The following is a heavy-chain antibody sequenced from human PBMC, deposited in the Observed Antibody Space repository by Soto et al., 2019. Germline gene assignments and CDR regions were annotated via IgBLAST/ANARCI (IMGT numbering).Heavy chain of an antibody. D-gene: IGHD3-16*01. CDR3: AKWHTYNYDSLAFSGFDC. J-gene: IGHJ4*02. V-gene: IGHV3-23*01. Sequence: GGSRRPSCVASGFTFSTYAMTWVRQAPGKGLEWVSAISGGDGSPSYADSVKGRFTISRDNSKNTLYLHMNSLRADDTAAYYCAKWHTYNYDSLAFSGFDCWGQGTQVTVSS. CDR1: GFTFSTYA. CDR2: ISGGDGSP.